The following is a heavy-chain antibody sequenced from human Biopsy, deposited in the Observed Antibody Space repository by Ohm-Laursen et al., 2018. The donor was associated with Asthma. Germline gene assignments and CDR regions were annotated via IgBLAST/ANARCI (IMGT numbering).Heavy chain of an antibody. V-gene: IGHV1-69*13. J-gene: IGHJ6*02. Sequence: SVKVSCKASGGTLNNYAINWVRRAPGQGLEWMGGISPIFGSIKYAEKFQGRVTLTADVFTNTVHMELTSLRSDDTAVLYCAKASCYYFSCDLDVWGQGTTVIVSS. CDR2: ISPIFGSI. CDR1: GGTLNNYA. CDR3: AKASCYYFSCDLDV.